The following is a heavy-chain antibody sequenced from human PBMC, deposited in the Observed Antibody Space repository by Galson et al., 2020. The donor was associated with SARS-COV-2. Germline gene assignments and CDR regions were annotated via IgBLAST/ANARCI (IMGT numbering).Heavy chain of an antibody. CDR2: ISYDGNNK. CDR3: ARGQSGNYLAYDY. CDR1: GLTFSTYP. J-gene: IGHJ4*02. Sequence: GGSLRLSCAASGLTFSTYPIHWVRQAPGKGLEWVAVISYDGNNKYYADSVTGRFTISRDNYKNTVNLEMNSLRVEDTAVYYCARGQSGNYLAYDYWGQGTLVTVSS. D-gene: IGHD1-26*01. V-gene: IGHV3-30*04.